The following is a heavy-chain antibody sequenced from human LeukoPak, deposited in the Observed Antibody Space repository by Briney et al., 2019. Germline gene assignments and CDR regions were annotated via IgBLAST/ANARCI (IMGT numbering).Heavy chain of an antibody. CDR2: IHHSGST. CDR1: GGSISSSSYY. J-gene: IGHJ4*02. Sequence: SETLSLTCTVSGGSISSSSYYWGWIRQPPGKGLEWIGYIHHSGSTEYNPSLKSRVTMSVDTAKNQFSLKLSSVTAADTAVYYCARTTIFGPDVLSDHWGQGTLVTVSS. D-gene: IGHD3-3*01. CDR3: ARTTIFGPDVLSDH. V-gene: IGHV4-61*05.